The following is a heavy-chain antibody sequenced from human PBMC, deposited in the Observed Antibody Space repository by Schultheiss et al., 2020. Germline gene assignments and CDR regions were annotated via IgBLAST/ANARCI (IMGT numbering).Heavy chain of an antibody. Sequence: GGSLRLSCAASGFTFSSYGMHWVRQAPGKGLEWVAVISYDGSNKYYADSVKGRFTISRDNSKNTLYLQMNSLRAEDTAVYYCARDKVYGSGSYIYWGQGTLVTVSS. J-gene: IGHJ4*02. CDR1: GFTFSSYG. CDR2: ISYDGSNK. D-gene: IGHD3-10*01. V-gene: IGHV3-30*03. CDR3: ARDKVYGSGSYIY.